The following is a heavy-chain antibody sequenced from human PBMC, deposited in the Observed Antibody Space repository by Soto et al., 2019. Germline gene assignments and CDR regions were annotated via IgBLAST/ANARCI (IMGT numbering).Heavy chain of an antibody. Sequence: SETLSLTSTFSGLSVISSSYYWGWVRQPPGKGLEWIGSVYYSGSTYYNPSLESRVTISVDKSKNQFSLKLMSLSAADTAVYYCGRLEGLATISYYFDYWGQGALVTVSS. CDR2: VYYSGST. CDR3: GRLEGLATISYYFDY. D-gene: IGHD3-9*01. CDR1: GLSVISSSYY. J-gene: IGHJ4*02. V-gene: IGHV4-39*01.